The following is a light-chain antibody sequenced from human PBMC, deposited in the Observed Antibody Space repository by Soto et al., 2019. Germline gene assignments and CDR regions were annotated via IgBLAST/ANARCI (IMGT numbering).Light chain of an antibody. CDR3: QQYGRSFT. CDR2: GAS. Sequence: EIVLTQSPGTLSLSPGERATLSCRASQSVNGNYLAWYQQKPGQAPRLLFYGASSRATDIPDSFSGSGSGIDFTLTIRRLEAGDIAVYYSQQYGRSFTFGQGTKLEIK. J-gene: IGKJ2*01. V-gene: IGKV3-20*01. CDR1: QSVNGNY.